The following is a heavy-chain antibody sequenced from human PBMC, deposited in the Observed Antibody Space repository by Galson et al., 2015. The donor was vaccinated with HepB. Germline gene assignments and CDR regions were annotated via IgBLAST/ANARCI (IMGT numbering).Heavy chain of an antibody. J-gene: IGHJ3*02. V-gene: IGHV6-1*01. CDR3: ARVEGGLFVT. Sequence: CAISGDSVSSNLFTWNWIRQSPSRGLEWLGRTYYRCKWQNDYAVSLTSRITINPDTSKNQFSLHLNSVTPDDTAVYYCARVEGGLFVTWGQGTMVTVSS. D-gene: IGHD3-16*01. CDR2: TYYRCKWQN. CDR1: GDSVSSNLFT.